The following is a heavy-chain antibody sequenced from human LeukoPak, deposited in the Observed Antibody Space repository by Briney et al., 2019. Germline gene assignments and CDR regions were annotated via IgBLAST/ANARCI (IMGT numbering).Heavy chain of an antibody. CDR3: AKERWFDP. V-gene: IGHV3-23*01. CDR1: GFTFISYG. Sequence: PGGTLRLSCAASGFTFISYGMSWVRQAPGKGLEWVSAISGSGGSTYYTDSVKGRFAISRDNSKNTLYLQMNSLRAEDTAVYYCAKERWFDPWGQGTLVTVSS. CDR2: ISGSGGST. J-gene: IGHJ5*02.